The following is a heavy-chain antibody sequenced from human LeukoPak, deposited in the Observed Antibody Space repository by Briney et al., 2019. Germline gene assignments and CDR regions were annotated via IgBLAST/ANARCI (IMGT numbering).Heavy chain of an antibody. CDR3: ARDLSEASGWYGREIDY. D-gene: IGHD6-19*01. Sequence: GGSLRLSCAASGFTFSGYSMNWVRQAPGKGLEWVSSISSSSSYIYYADSVKGRFTISRDNAKNSLYLQMNSLRAEDTAVYYCARDLSEASGWYGREIDYWGQGTLVTVSS. V-gene: IGHV3-21*01. CDR2: ISSSSSYI. CDR1: GFTFSGYS. J-gene: IGHJ4*02.